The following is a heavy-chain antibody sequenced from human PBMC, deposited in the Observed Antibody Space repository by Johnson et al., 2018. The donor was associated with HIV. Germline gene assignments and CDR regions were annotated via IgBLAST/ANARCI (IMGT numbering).Heavy chain of an antibody. CDR3: AKRDTAMVDAFDI. V-gene: IGHV3-9*01. CDR1: AFTFSSYA. Sequence: VQLVESGGGVVQPGRSLRLSCAASAFTFSSYAMHWVRQAPGKGLEWVSGSSWNSGSIGYADSVKGRFTISRDNAKDSLYLQMNSLRAEDTALYYCAKRDTAMVDAFDIWGQGTMVTVSS. D-gene: IGHD5-18*01. J-gene: IGHJ3*02. CDR2: SSWNSGSI.